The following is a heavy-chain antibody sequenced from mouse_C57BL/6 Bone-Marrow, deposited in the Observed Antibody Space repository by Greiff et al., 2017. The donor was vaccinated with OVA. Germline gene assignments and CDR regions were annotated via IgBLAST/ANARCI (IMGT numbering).Heavy chain of an antibody. Sequence: QVQLQQPGAELVMPGASVKLSCKASGYTFTSYWMHWVKQRPGQGLEWIGEIDPSDSYTNYNQKFKGKSTLTVDKSSSTAYMQLSSLTSEDSAVDYCAKLGLAMDYWGQGTSVTVSS. V-gene: IGHV1-69*01. J-gene: IGHJ4*01. CDR2: IDPSDSYT. D-gene: IGHD4-1*01. CDR3: AKLGLAMDY. CDR1: GYTFTSYW.